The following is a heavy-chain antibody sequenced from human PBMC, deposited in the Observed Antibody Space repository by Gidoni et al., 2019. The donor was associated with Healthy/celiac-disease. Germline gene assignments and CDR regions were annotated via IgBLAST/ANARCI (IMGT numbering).Heavy chain of an antibody. CDR3: ASHDSSGYEIPIDY. CDR1: GGTFSSYA. J-gene: IGHJ4*02. CDR2: ILPIFGTA. D-gene: IGHD3-22*01. V-gene: IGHV1-69*01. Sequence: QLVQSGAEVKKPGSSVKVSCKASGGTFSSYAISWVRQAPGQGLEWMGGILPIFGTANYAQKFQGRVTITADDSTSTAYMELSSLRSEDTAVYYCASHDSSGYEIPIDYWGQGTLVTVSS.